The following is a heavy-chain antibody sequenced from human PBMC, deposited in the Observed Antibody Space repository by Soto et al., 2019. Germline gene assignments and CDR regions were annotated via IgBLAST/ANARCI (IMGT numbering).Heavy chain of an antibody. J-gene: IGHJ2*01. V-gene: IGHV3-48*01. Sequence: EVQLVESGGGLVQPGGSLRLSCAASGFTFSSYSMNWVRQAPGKGLEWVSYISSSSCTIYYADSVKGRFTIPRDNAKNSLSLQMNSLRAEDTAVYYCARDRVRYCSCGSCSHWYFDLSGRGTLVTVSS. CDR3: ARDRVRYCSCGSCSHWYFDL. CDR2: ISSSSCTI. CDR1: GFTFSSYS. D-gene: IGHD2-15*01.